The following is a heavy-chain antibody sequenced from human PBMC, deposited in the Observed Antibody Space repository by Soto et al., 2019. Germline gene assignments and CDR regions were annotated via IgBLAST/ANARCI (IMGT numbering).Heavy chain of an antibody. CDR1: GGTFSSYA. CDR2: IIPIFGTA. V-gene: IGHV1-69*13. CDR3: ARDLDYYDSSGYTSGY. J-gene: IGHJ4*02. Sequence: SVKVSCKASGGTFSSYAISWVRQAPGQGLEWMGGIIPIFGTANYAQKFQGRVTITADESTSTAYMELSSLRSEDTAVYYCARDLDYYDSSGYTSGYWGQGTLVTVS. D-gene: IGHD3-22*01.